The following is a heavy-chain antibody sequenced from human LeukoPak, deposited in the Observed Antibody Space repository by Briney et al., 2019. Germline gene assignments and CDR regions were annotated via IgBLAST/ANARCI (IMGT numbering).Heavy chain of an antibody. V-gene: IGHV4-30-2*01. CDR2: IYHSGST. Sequence: SETLSLTCTVSGGSISSGGYYWSWIRQPPGKGLEWIGYIYHSGSTYYNPSLKSRVTISVDTSKNQFSLKLSSVTAADTAVYYCARVSFYGSGTYYFDYWGQGTLVTVSS. CDR1: GGSISSGGYY. CDR3: ARVSFYGSGTYYFDY. J-gene: IGHJ4*02. D-gene: IGHD3-10*01.